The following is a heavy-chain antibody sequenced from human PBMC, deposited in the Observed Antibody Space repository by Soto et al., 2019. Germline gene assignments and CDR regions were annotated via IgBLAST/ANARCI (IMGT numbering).Heavy chain of an antibody. V-gene: IGHV4-4*02. CDR2: IYQSGIT. Sequence: QVQMEESGPGLVKPSGTLSLTCAVSGDSISRSTWWSWVRQTPEKGLEWIGEIYQSGITHYSPSLKNRITISLDKSKNGFSLKLSSVTAADAAVYYCARDGHFDSSGIMDVWGRGTTVTVSS. CDR1: GDSISRSTW. CDR3: ARDGHFDSSGIMDV. J-gene: IGHJ6*02. D-gene: IGHD3-22*01.